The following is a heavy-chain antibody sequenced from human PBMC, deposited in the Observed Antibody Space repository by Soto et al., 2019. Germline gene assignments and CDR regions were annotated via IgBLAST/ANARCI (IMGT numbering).Heavy chain of an antibody. J-gene: IGHJ6*03. CDR2: IIPIQGKA. D-gene: IGHD2-21*01. Sequence: QVQLVQSGAELQKPGSSVKVSCEASGGSFTSYSFTWVRQAPGQGLEWMGRIIPIQGKANYALKFQDRVTITAERSTRTVYMELTSLRPEDTAVYFCAKSLLFVDHGYMDVWGKGTTVTVSS. CDR1: GGSFTSYS. CDR3: AKSLLFVDHGYMDV. V-gene: IGHV1-69*02.